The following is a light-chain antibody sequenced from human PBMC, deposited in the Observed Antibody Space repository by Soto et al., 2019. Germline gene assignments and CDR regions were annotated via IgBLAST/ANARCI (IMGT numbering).Light chain of an antibody. J-gene: IGKJ4*01. CDR2: DAS. CDR1: QNVSSN. CDR3: QQRKSWPLT. V-gene: IGKV3-11*01. Sequence: TVLTQSPGTLSLSPGERATLSCRASQNVSSNLLVWYQQKPGQAPRLLIYDASNRATGIPARFSGSGSGTDFTLTISSLEPEDFAVYYCQQRKSWPLTFGGGTKVDIK.